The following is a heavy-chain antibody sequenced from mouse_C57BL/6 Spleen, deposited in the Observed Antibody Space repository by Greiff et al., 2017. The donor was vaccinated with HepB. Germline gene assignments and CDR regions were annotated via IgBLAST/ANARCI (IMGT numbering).Heavy chain of an antibody. Sequence: VHVKQSGAELVRPGASVKLSCTASGFNIKDDYMHWVKQRPEQGLEWIGWIDPENGDTEYASKFQGKATITADTSSNTAYLQLSSLTSEDTAVYYCTRDLSPYAMDYWGQGTSVTVSS. V-gene: IGHV14-4*01. J-gene: IGHJ4*01. D-gene: IGHD1-1*01. CDR3: TRDLSPYAMDY. CDR1: GFNIKDDY. CDR2: IDPENGDT.